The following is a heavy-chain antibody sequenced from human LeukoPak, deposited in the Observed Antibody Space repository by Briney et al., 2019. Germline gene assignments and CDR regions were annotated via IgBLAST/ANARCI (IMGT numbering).Heavy chain of an antibody. CDR3: ARQASTYSSRWFYYFDY. V-gene: IGHV4-59*08. D-gene: IGHD6-19*01. CDR2: IYYSGST. Sequence: SETLSLTCTVSGGSISSYYWSWIRQPPGKGLEWMGYIYYSGSTNYNPSLKSRVPISVATSKNQFPLKLSSVTAADPAVYYCARQASTYSSRWFYYFDYWGQGTLVTVSS. J-gene: IGHJ4*02. CDR1: GGSISSYY.